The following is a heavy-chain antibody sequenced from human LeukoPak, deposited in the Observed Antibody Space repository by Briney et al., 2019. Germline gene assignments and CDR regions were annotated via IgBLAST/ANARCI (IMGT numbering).Heavy chain of an antibody. CDR3: ARLVYGNGWQIDY. CDR1: GGSIRTSGNY. CDR2: IYYSGTT. D-gene: IGHD2-8*01. Sequence: SQTLSPTCTVSGGSIRTSGNYWSWIRHHPGKGLEWMGCIYYSGTTYDSPSLKSRLTVSVDTSKNQFFLDLTSVTAADTAVYYCARLVYGNGWQIDYWGRGTRVTVSS. J-gene: IGHJ4*02. V-gene: IGHV4-31*03.